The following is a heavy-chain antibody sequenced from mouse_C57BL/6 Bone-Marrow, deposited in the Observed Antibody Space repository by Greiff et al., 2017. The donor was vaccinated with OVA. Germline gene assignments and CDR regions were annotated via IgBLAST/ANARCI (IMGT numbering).Heavy chain of an antibody. J-gene: IGHJ1*03. CDR2: IWRGGST. CDR1: GFSLTSYG. V-gene: IGHV2-5*01. Sequence: VQLQQSGPGLVQPSQSLSITCTVSGFSLTSYGVHWVRQSPGKGLEWLGVIWRGGSTDYNAAFMSRLSITKDNSKSQVFFKMNSLQADDTAIYYCAKNSGLGRGYFDVWGTGTTVTVSS. CDR3: AKNSGLGRGYFDV. D-gene: IGHD4-1*01.